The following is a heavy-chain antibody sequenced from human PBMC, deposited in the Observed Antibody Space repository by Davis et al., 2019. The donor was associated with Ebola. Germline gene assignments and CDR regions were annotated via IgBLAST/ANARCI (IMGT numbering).Heavy chain of an antibody. J-gene: IGHJ4*02. D-gene: IGHD6-6*01. Sequence: GESLKISCAASGFTFSSYSMNWVRQAPGKGLEWVAFIRYDGSNKYYADSVKGRFTISRDNAKNSLYLQMNSLRAEDTAVYYCNFIAAQSPYFDYWGQGTLVTVSS. CDR1: GFTFSSYS. V-gene: IGHV3-30*02. CDR3: NFIAAQSPYFDY. CDR2: IRYDGSNK.